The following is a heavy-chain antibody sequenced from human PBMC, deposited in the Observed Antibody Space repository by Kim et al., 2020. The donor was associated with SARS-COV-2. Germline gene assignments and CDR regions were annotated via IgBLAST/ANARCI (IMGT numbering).Heavy chain of an antibody. CDR3: AKDGLFMVRGVSIPIDY. CDR2: ISGSGGST. D-gene: IGHD3-10*01. V-gene: IGHV3-23*01. CDR1: GFTFSSYA. J-gene: IGHJ4*02. Sequence: GGSLRLSCAASGFTFSSYAMSWVRQAPGKGLEWVSAISGSGGSTYYADSVKGRFTISRDNSKNTLYLQMNSLRAEDTAVYYCAKDGLFMVRGVSIPIDYWGQGTLVTVSS.